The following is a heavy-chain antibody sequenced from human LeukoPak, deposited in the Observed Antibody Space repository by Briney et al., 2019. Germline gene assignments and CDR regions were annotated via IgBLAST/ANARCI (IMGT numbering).Heavy chain of an antibody. CDR1: GFTFSNYS. D-gene: IGHD6-25*01. CDR2: ISVSGGST. Sequence: PGGSLILSCATSGFTFSNYSMNWVRRAPGKGLEWFSGISVSGGSTYDADSVKGRFTTSRDNSENTSYLHMSTLRAEDTAIYFCAKSLAARWVIDYWGQGTLVTVSS. V-gene: IGHV3-23*01. J-gene: IGHJ4*02. CDR3: AKSLAARWVIDY.